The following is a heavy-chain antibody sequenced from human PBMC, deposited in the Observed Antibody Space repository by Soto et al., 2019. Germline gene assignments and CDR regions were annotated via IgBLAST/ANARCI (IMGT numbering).Heavy chain of an antibody. Sequence: QVQLVQSGAEVKKPGSSVKVSCKASGGTFSSYAISWVRQAPGQGLEWMGGIIPIFGTANYAQKFQGRVKITADEFTSTAYIGLSSLRFEDTGVEYCGRKWATRPHYYGMDGWGQGTTVPGSS. J-gene: IGHJ6*02. CDR2: IIPIFGTA. CDR1: GGTFSSYA. CDR3: GRKWATRPHYYGMDG. D-gene: IGHD6-6*01. V-gene: IGHV1-69*01.